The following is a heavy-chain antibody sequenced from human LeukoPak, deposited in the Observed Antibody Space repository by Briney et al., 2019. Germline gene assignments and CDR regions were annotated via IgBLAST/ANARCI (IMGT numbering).Heavy chain of an antibody. Sequence: GASVKLSCKASGYTFTNYEINWVRQATGHGLEWMGWMNPKSGNTAYAQKFQGRVSMTWDTSIGTAYFELSSLTSDDTAVYYCAKAAIMAPMNADWFDPWGQGTLVTVSS. CDR3: AKAAIMAPMNADWFDP. V-gene: IGHV1-8*01. J-gene: IGHJ5*02. D-gene: IGHD5-12*01. CDR2: MNPKSGNT. CDR1: GYTFTNYE.